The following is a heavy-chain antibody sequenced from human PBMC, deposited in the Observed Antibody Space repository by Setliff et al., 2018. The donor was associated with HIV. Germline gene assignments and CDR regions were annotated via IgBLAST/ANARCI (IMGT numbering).Heavy chain of an antibody. V-gene: IGHV4-34*01. CDR2: INHSGST. CDR1: GGSFSGYY. J-gene: IGHJ3*01. CDR3: ARDISNGQTGWRFDV. D-gene: IGHD4-4*01. Sequence: SETLSLTCAVYGGSFSGYYWSWIRQPPGKGLEWIGEINHSGSTNYNMSLWSRVTISLDASRNQFSLKLSSVTAADTAEYSCARDISNGQTGWRFDVWGRGTMVTVSS.